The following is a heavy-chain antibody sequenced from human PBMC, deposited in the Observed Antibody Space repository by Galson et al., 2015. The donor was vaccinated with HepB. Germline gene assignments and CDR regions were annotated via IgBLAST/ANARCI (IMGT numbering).Heavy chain of an antibody. V-gene: IGHV3-30*18. CDR2: ISYDGSNK. J-gene: IGHJ4*02. CDR3: AKEEDDSSGWYWAFDY. Sequence: SLRLSCAASGFTFSSYGMHWVRQAPGKGLEWVAVISYDGSNKYYADSVKGRFTISRDNSKNTLYLQMNSLRAEDTAVYYCAKEEDDSSGWYWAFDYWGQGTLVTVSS. D-gene: IGHD6-19*01. CDR1: GFTFSSYG.